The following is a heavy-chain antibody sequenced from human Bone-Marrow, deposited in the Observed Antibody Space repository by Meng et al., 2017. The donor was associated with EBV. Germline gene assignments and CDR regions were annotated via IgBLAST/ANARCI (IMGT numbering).Heavy chain of an antibody. D-gene: IGHD3-22*01. V-gene: IGHV4-4*02. J-gene: IGHJ4*02. CDR3: ARVGYDSLDY. Sequence: VHLQQPGPGLLKPSGTLPLTSVASVGSISRSNWWSWVRQPPGKGLEWIGEIYHSGSTNYNPSLKSRVTISVDKSKNQFSLKLSSVTAADTAVYYWARVGYDSLDYWGQGTLVTVSS. CDR1: VGSISRSNW. CDR2: IYHSGST.